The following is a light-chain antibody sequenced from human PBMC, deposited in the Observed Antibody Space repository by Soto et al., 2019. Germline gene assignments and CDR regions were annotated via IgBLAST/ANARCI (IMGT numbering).Light chain of an antibody. Sequence: DIQMTQSPSTLSASVGDRVTITCRASQSISIWLAWYQQKPGKAPKILIYKASSLESGVPSRFSGSGSGTEFTLPSSSLQPDDFATYYCQQYSTYTPRTVGQGTKVEIK. V-gene: IGKV1-5*03. CDR1: QSISIW. CDR2: KAS. J-gene: IGKJ1*01. CDR3: QQYSTYTPRT.